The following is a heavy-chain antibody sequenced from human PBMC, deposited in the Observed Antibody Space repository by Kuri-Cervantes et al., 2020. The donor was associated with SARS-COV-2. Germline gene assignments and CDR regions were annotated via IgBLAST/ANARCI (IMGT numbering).Heavy chain of an antibody. CDR1: GFTFSSYS. V-gene: IGHV3-48*01. CDR2: ISSSSSTT. D-gene: IGHD6-13*01. CDR3: AKDHGYSSSWPIDY. Sequence: GESLKISCAASGFTFSSYSMNWVRQAPGKGLEWVSYISSSSSTTYYADSVKGRFTISRDNAKNTLYLQMNSLRAEDTAVYYCAKDHGYSSSWPIDYWGQGTLVTVSS. J-gene: IGHJ4*02.